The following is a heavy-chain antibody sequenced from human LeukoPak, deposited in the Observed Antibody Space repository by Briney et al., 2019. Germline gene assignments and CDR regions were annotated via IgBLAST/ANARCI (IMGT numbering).Heavy chain of an antibody. CDR2: INHSGST. Sequence: SETLSLTCAVYGGSFSGYYWSWIRQPPGKGLVWIGEINHSGSTNYNPSLKSRVTISVDTSKNQFSLKLSSVTAADTAVYYCARVEADHYGDYGGYYFDYWGQGTLVTVSS. V-gene: IGHV4-34*01. J-gene: IGHJ4*02. CDR1: GGSFSGYY. D-gene: IGHD4-17*01. CDR3: ARVEADHYGDYGGYYFDY.